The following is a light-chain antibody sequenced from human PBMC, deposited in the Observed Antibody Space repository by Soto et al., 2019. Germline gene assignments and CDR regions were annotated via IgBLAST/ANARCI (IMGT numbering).Light chain of an antibody. Sequence: QSVLTQPPSVSGSPGQSVTISCTGTSSDVGSYNRVSWFQQPPGTAPKLLIYLVSNRPSGVPDRFSGSKSGNTASLTISGLQAEDEADYYCCSYTTSSTYVFGTGTKLTVL. J-gene: IGLJ1*01. CDR2: LVS. V-gene: IGLV2-18*02. CDR3: CSYTTSSTYV. CDR1: SSDVGSYNR.